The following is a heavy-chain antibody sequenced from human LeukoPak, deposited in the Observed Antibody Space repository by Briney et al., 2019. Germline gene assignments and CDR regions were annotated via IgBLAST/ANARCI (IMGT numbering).Heavy chain of an antibody. V-gene: IGHV4-31*03. D-gene: IGHD3-10*01. CDR1: GGSISSGGYY. CDR3: AREVINESSGSTNWFDP. CDR2: IYYSGST. Sequence: SQTLSLTCTVSGGSISSGGYYWSWIRQHPGKGLEWIGYIYYSGSTYCNPSLKSRVTISVDTSKNQFSLKLSSVTAADTAVYYRAREVINESSGSTNWFDPWGQGTLVTVSS. J-gene: IGHJ5*02.